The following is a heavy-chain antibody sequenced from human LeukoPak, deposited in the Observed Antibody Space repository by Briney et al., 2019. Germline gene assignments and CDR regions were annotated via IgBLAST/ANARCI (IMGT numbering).Heavy chain of an antibody. J-gene: IGHJ4*02. V-gene: IGHV3-15*01. Sequence: GGSLRLSCAAPGFTFSNAWMSWVRQAPGKGLEWVGRIKSKTDGGTTDYAAPVKGRFTISRDDSKNTLYLQMISLKTEDTAVYYCTTVGLIVGATDFDYWGQGTLVTVSS. CDR2: IKSKTDGGTT. D-gene: IGHD1-26*01. CDR1: GFTFSNAW. CDR3: TTVGLIVGATDFDY.